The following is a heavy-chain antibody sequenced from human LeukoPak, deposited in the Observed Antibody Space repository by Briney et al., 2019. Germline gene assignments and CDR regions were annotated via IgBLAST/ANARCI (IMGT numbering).Heavy chain of an antibody. CDR2: IWYDGSNK. CDR1: GFIFNNYG. Sequence: GGSLRLSCAASGFIFNNYGMHWVRQAPGKGLEWVANIWYDGSNKYYADSVKGRFSISRDNSKNTLYLQMNSLRAEDTAVYYCAKDLDGVMWSNWFDPWGQGTLVTVSS. V-gene: IGHV3-30*02. D-gene: IGHD2-21*01. CDR3: AKDLDGVMWSNWFDP. J-gene: IGHJ5*02.